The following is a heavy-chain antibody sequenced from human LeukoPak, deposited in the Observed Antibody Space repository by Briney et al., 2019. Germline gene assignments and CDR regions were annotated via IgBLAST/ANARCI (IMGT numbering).Heavy chain of an antibody. V-gene: IGHV3-64*01. CDR3: ARGRGYYYMDV. CDR1: GFTFTDYW. CDR2: ISSNGGST. J-gene: IGHJ6*03. Sequence: SGGSLRLSCEVSGFTFTDYWMNWVRQAPGKGLEYVSAISSNGGSTYYANSVKGRFTISRDNSKNTLYLQMGSLRAEDMAVYYCARGRGYYYMDVWGKGTTVTVSS. D-gene: IGHD3-10*01.